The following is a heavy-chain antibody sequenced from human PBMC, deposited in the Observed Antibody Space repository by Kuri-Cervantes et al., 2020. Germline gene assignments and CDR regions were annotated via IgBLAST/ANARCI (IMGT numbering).Heavy chain of an antibody. D-gene: IGHD6-13*01. CDR2: INAGNGNT. CDR3: ARAGRYSSSWYGDAFDI. V-gene: IGHV1-3*01. J-gene: IGHJ3*02. CDR1: GLTFTSYA. Sequence: GESLKISCAASGLTFTSYAMHWVRQAPGQRLEWMGWINAGNGNTKYSQKFQGRVTITRDTSASTAYMELSSLRSEDTAVYYCARAGRYSSSWYGDAFDIWGQGTMVTVSS.